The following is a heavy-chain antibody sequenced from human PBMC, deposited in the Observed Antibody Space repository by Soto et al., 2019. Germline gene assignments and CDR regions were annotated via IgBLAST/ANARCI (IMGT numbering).Heavy chain of an antibody. CDR1: GFTFSDYY. CDR3: ARLDGNDYDSSGYYYYYYGMDV. D-gene: IGHD3-22*01. J-gene: IGHJ6*02. Sequence: QVQLVESGGGLVKPGGSLRLSCAASGFTFSDYYMSWIRQAPGKGLEWVSYISSSGSTIYYADSVKGRFTISRDNAKNSLYLQMDRRRAEDTAVYYCARLDGNDYDSSGYYYYYYGMDVWGQGTTVTVSS. V-gene: IGHV3-11*01. CDR2: ISSSGSTI.